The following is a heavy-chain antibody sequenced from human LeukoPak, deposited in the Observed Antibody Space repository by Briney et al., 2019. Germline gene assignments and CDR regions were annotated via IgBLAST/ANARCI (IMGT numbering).Heavy chain of an antibody. CDR2: IYSGVST. D-gene: IGHD2-2*01. CDR3: ARLVVPAAYFDY. Sequence: GGSLRLSCAASGITVRSNYMFWVRQAPGKGLEWVSLIYSGVSTYYADSVKGRFTISRDTSKNTVYLQMNSLRAEDTAVYYCARLVVPAAYFDYWGQGTLVTVSS. CDR1: GITVRSNY. V-gene: IGHV3-66*02. J-gene: IGHJ4*02.